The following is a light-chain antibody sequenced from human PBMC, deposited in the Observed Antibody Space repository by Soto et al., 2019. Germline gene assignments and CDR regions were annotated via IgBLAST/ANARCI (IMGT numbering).Light chain of an antibody. V-gene: IGKV3-11*01. CDR2: DAS. CDR3: QQRSNWTIT. CDR1: QSVTNS. J-gene: IGKJ5*01. Sequence: EIVLTQSPATLSLSPGERATLSCRASQSVTNSLAWYAQKPGQTPRLLIYDASKRETGIPGRFSGSGSGTEFTLTISSLEPEDFAVYYCQQRSNWTITFGQGTRLEIK.